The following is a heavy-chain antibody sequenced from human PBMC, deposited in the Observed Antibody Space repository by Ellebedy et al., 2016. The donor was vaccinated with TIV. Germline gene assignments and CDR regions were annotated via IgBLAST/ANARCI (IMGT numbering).Heavy chain of an antibody. Sequence: GESLKISXEGSGYSFTSYWIGWVRQMPGKGLEWMGIIYPGDSDTRYSPSFQGQVTISADKSISTAYLQWSSLKASDTAMYYCAVPMVRGAPSSPFDYWGQGTLVTVSS. V-gene: IGHV5-51*01. CDR1: GYSFTSYW. J-gene: IGHJ4*02. D-gene: IGHD3-10*01. CDR3: AVPMVRGAPSSPFDY. CDR2: IYPGDSDT.